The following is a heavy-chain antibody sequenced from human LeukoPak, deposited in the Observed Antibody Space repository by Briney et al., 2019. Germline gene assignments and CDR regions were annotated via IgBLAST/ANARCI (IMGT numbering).Heavy chain of an antibody. D-gene: IGHD6-13*01. CDR3: AKAHSSSWYDYYYYMDV. CDR1: AFTFNNAW. Sequence: GGSLRLSCAASAFTFNNAWMNWVRQTPGMGLEWVALIKSKTDGGTRDHAAPVKGRFTISRDDSKNTLYLQMNSLKIEDTAVYYCAKAHSSSWYDYYYYMDVWGKGTTVTVSS. J-gene: IGHJ6*03. V-gene: IGHV3-15*01. CDR2: IKSKTDGGTR.